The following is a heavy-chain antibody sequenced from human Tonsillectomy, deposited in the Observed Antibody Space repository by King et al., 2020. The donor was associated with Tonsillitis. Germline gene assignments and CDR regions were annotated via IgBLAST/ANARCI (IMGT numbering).Heavy chain of an antibody. J-gene: IGHJ4*02. D-gene: IGHD7-27*01. V-gene: IGHV1-24*01. CDR3: ATLTGEGYFDY. Sequence: VQLVQSGAEVKKPGASVKVSCEVSGYTLSKLSIHWVRQAPGKGLEWMGGFDPENGDTIYAQKFQGRVTVTEDTSPDTAYMELSSLRSEDTAVYYCATLTGEGYFDYWGLGTLVTVSS. CDR1: GYTLSKLS. CDR2: FDPENGDT.